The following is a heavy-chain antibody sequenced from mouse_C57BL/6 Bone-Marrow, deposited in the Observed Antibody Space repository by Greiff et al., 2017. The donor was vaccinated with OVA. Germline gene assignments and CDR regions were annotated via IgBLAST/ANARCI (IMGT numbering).Heavy chain of an antibody. Sequence: EVQLVESGGGLVQPGESLKLSCESNEYEFPSHDMSWVRKTPEKRLELVAAINSDGGSTYYPDTMERRFIISRDNTKKTLYLQMSSLRSEDTALYYCASPRQLRPHYYAMDYWGQGTSVTVSS. D-gene: IGHD3-2*02. V-gene: IGHV5-2*01. CDR1: EYEFPSHD. J-gene: IGHJ4*01. CDR3: ASPRQLRPHYYAMDY. CDR2: INSDGGST.